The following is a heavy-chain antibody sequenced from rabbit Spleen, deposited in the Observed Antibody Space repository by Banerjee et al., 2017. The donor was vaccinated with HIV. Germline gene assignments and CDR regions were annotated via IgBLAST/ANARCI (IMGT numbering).Heavy chain of an antibody. Sequence: QEQLVESGGGLVKPGASLTLTCKASGFPFSEKAVMCWVRQVPGKGLTWIACINAVTGKAVYASWAKGRFTISKTSSTTVTLQMTSLTVADTATYFCARDAGRGDYIDGVFNLWGPGTLVTVS. J-gene: IGHJ4*01. V-gene: IGHV1S45*01. CDR1: GFPFSEKAV. D-gene: IGHD8-1*01. CDR3: ARDAGRGDYIDGVFNL. CDR2: INAVTGKA.